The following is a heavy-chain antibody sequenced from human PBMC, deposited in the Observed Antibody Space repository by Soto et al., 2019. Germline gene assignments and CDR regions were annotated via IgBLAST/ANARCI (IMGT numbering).Heavy chain of an antibody. Sequence: QVQLQESGPGLVKPSETLSLTCSVSGGSVSSGPYYWSWIRQTPGKGLEWIGYRNHRGSTNYNPSVKSRVTISVDTSNNQFSLNLSSVTAADTGVYYCARVPVVAAPSFDWYSDLWGRGTLVTVSS. J-gene: IGHJ2*01. V-gene: IGHV4-61*01. CDR2: RNHRGST. CDR1: GGSVSSGPYY. D-gene: IGHD2-15*01. CDR3: ARVPVVAAPSFDWYSDL.